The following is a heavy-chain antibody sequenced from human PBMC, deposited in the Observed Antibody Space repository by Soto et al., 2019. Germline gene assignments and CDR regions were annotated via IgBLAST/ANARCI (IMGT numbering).Heavy chain of an antibody. V-gene: IGHV5-10-1*01. J-gene: IGHJ4*02. CDR2: IDPSDSYT. CDR1: GYRFTNSW. Sequence: GESLKISCKGSGYRFTNSWITWVRQMPGKGLEWMGRIDPSDSYTNYSPSFQGHVTISVDKSISTAYLQWSSLKASDTAIYYCARLGYGYYFDYWGQGALVTVSS. CDR3: ARLGYGYYFDY. D-gene: IGHD1-1*01.